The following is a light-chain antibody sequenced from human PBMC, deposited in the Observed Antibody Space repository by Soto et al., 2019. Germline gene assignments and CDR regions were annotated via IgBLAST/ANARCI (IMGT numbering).Light chain of an antibody. CDR3: SSYTRSSTLVV. Sequence: QSALTQPASVSGSPGQSITFSCTGTSSDVGDYNYVFWYQQHPGKAPKLMVYDVSKRPSGVSNRFSGSKSGNTASLTISGLQAEDEADYYCSSYTRSSTLVVFGGGTKLTVL. CDR1: SSDVGDYNY. J-gene: IGLJ2*01. V-gene: IGLV2-14*03. CDR2: DVS.